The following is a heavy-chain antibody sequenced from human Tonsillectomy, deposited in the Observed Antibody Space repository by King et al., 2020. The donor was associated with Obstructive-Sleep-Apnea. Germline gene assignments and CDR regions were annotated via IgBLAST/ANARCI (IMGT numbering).Heavy chain of an antibody. CDR1: GGSISSYY. V-gene: IGHV4-59*08. Sequence: QLQESGPGLVKPSETLSLTCTVSGGSISSYYWSWIRQPPGKGLEWIGYISYSGSTNYNPSLKSRVTISVDTSTNQFSLKLSSVTAADTAVYYCARSLDSSGYYYTNYWGQGTLVTVSS. J-gene: IGHJ4*02. D-gene: IGHD3-22*01. CDR2: ISYSGST. CDR3: ARSLDSSGYYYTNY.